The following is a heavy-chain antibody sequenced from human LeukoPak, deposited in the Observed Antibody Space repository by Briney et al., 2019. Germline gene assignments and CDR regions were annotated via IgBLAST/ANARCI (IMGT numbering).Heavy chain of an antibody. J-gene: IGHJ6*03. V-gene: IGHV4-4*07. Sequence: KPSETLSLTCSVSWVSISSYYWSLIRQPAGKGLEWIGRIYTSGSTNYNPSLKSRVTILVGKSKNQFSHKLSSVTAADTAVYYCARSMVRGVLRWAYYMDVWGKGTTVTVSS. CDR1: WVSISSYY. CDR2: IYTSGST. CDR3: ARSMVRGVLRWAYYMDV. D-gene: IGHD3-10*01.